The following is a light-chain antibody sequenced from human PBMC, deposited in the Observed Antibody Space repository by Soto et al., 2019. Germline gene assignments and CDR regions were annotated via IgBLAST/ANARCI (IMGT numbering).Light chain of an antibody. CDR2: KAS. J-gene: IGKJ1*01. CDR1: QTISSW. CDR3: QQYNSWT. V-gene: IGKV1-5*03. Sequence: DIQMTQSPSTLSGSVGDRVTITCRASQTISSWLDWYQQKPGKAPKLLIYKASSLESGVPSRFSGSGSGTEFTLTISSLQPDDFATYYCQQYNSWTFGQGTKVDIK.